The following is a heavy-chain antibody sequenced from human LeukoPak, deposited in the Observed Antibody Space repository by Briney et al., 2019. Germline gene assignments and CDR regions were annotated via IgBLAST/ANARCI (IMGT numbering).Heavy chain of an antibody. CDR2: IYYSGST. D-gene: IGHD1-26*01. CDR3: ANQVGATGDGY. V-gene: IGHV4-59*01. Sequence: SETLSLTCAVYGGSFSGYYWTWIRQPPGKGLEWIGYIYYSGSTNYNPSLKSRVTISVDTSKNQFSLKLSSVTAADTAVYYCANQVGATGDGYWGQGTLVTVSS. CDR1: GGSFSGYY. J-gene: IGHJ4*02.